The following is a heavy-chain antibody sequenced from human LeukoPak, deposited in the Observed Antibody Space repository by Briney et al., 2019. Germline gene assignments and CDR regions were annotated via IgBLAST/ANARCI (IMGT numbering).Heavy chain of an antibody. V-gene: IGHV3-7*01. CDR1: GFTFGTYW. J-gene: IGHJ4*02. CDR2: IKEDESEK. D-gene: IGHD3-22*01. CDR3: AGEQAYYYDTSSYYYFFDS. Sequence: GGSLRLSCEASGFTFGTYWMSWVRQDPGKGLEWVANIKEDESEKYYVDSVKGRFTISRDNAKNSLYLQMNSLRVEDTAVYYCAGEQAYYYDTSSYYYFFDSWGQGTLVTLSS.